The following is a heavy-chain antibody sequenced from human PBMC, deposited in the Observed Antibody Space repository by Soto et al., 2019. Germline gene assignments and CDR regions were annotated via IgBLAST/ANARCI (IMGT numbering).Heavy chain of an antibody. D-gene: IGHD4-4*01. CDR3: ARQGGLQFSNYYCGMDV. Sequence: PGESLKISCKGSGYSFTSYWIGWVRQMPGKGLEWMGIIYPGDSDTRYSPSFQGQVTTSADKSISTAYLQWSSLKASDTAMYYCARQGGLQFSNYYCGMDVWGQGTTVTVSS. CDR2: IYPGDSDT. V-gene: IGHV5-51*01. J-gene: IGHJ6*02. CDR1: GYSFTSYW.